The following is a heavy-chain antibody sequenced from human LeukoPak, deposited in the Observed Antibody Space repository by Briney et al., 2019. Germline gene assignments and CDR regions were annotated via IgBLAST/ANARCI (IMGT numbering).Heavy chain of an antibody. CDR3: PKDGSLQAALRFRNYYGMDV. D-gene: IGHD4-17*01. CDR2: ISYDGSNK. CDR1: GFTFSSYG. Sequence: GRSLRLSCATSGFTFSSYGMHWVRQAPGKGLEWVAVISYDGSNKYYADSVKGRFTISRDNSKNTLYLQMNSLRAEDTAVYYCPKDGSLQAALRFRNYYGMDVWGQGTTVTVSS. J-gene: IGHJ6*02. V-gene: IGHV3-30*18.